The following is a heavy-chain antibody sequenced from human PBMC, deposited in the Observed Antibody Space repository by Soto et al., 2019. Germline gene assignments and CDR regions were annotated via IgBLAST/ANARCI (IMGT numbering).Heavy chain of an antibody. CDR2: ISYDGSDK. Sequence: QVQLVESGRGVVQPGRSLRLSCAASGFPFTSYGMHWVREGPDKGLEWVAIISYDGSDKYYADSVKGRFTISRDNSKNTLYLQMNSLRPVDTALYYCVGGQYYFDYRGQGTLVIVSS. CDR3: VGGQYYFDY. D-gene: IGHD3-10*01. CDR1: GFPFTSYG. V-gene: IGHV3-30*03. J-gene: IGHJ4*02.